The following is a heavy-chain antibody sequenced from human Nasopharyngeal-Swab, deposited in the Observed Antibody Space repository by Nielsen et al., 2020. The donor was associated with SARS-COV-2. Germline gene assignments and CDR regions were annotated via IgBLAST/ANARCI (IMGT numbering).Heavy chain of an antibody. D-gene: IGHD3-3*01. V-gene: IGHV4-39*01. CDR3: ARRDGSWSGYYTDY. J-gene: IGHJ4*02. CDR2: IYYSGST. CDR1: GGSISSSSYY. Sequence: SETLSLTCTVSGGSISSSSYYWGWIRQPPGKGLEWIGSIYYSGSTYYNPSFKSRVTISVDTSKNQFSLKLSSVTAADTAVYYCARRDGSWSGYYTDYWGQGTLVTVSS.